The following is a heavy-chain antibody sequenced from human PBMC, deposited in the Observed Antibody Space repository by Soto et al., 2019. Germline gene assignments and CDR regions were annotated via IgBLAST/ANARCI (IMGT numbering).Heavy chain of an antibody. V-gene: IGHV3-23*01. Sequence: GGSLRLSCAASGFTFSSYAMSWVRQAPGKGLEWVSAISGSGGSTYYADSVKGRFTISRDNSKNTLYLQMNSLRAEDTAVYYCAKDRVIVVVPAAIGRHGMDVWGQGTTVTVSS. J-gene: IGHJ6*02. CDR3: AKDRVIVVVPAAIGRHGMDV. D-gene: IGHD2-2*02. CDR1: GFTFSSYA. CDR2: ISGSGGST.